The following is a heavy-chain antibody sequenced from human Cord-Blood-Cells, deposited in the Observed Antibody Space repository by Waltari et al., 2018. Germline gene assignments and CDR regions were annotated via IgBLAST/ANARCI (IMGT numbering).Heavy chain of an antibody. J-gene: IGHJ5*02. D-gene: IGHD5-18*01. CDR3: ARDRVGYSYGYNWFDP. Sequence: QVQLQESGPGLVKPSETLSLTCTVSGGSISSYYWSWIRQPPGKGLEWIGYIYYSGSTNYNPSLKSRVTISVDTSKNQFSLKLSSVTAADTAVYYCARDRVGYSYGYNWFDPWGQGTLVTVSS. CDR2: IYYSGST. V-gene: IGHV4-59*01. CDR1: GGSISSYY.